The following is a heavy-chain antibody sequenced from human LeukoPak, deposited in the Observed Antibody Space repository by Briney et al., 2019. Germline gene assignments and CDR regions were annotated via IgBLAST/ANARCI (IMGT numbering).Heavy chain of an antibody. D-gene: IGHD5-18*01. CDR2: IYPGDSDT. CDR1: GYSFTNYW. Sequence: EESLKISCKGSGYSFTNYWIGWVRQMPGKGLEWMGIIYPGDSDTRYSPSFQGQVTISADESISTAYLQWSGLKASDTAIYYCARGYNYDHTAFEYWGQGTLVTVSS. CDR3: ARGYNYDHTAFEY. J-gene: IGHJ4*02. V-gene: IGHV5-51*01.